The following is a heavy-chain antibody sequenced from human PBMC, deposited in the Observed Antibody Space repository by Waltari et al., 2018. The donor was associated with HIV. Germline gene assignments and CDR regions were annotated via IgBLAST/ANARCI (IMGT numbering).Heavy chain of an antibody. CDR2: ISSDGSKK. D-gene: IGHD3-10*01. CDR3: AKDAYGGHPKNWFDS. Sequence: QVQLVESGGGVVQPGKSLRLSCAASGFTFRDYAMHWVRQAPGKGLEWVTVISSDGSKKYYADSVKGRFTISRDNSKNTLSLQINSLKTEDTAIYYCAKDAYGGHPKNWFDSWGHGTLVTVSS. J-gene: IGHJ5*01. V-gene: IGHV3-30*18. CDR1: GFTFRDYA.